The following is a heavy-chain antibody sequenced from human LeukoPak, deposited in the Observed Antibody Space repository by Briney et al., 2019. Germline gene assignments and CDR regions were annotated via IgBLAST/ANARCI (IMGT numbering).Heavy chain of an antibody. D-gene: IGHD3-22*01. J-gene: IGHJ3*02. CDR2: ISSSSSYI. CDR1: GFTFSSYS. CDR3: ARLGDYYDSSGYQTSFAFDI. Sequence: GGSLRLSCAASGFTFSSYSMNWVRQAPGKGLEWVSSISSSSSYIYYGDSVKGRFTISRDNAKNSLYLQMNSLRAEDTAVYYCARLGDYYDSSGYQTSFAFDIWGQGTMVTVSS. V-gene: IGHV3-21*01.